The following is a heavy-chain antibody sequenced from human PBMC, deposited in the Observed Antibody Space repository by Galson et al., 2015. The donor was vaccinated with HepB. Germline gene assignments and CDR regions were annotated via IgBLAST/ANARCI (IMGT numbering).Heavy chain of an antibody. J-gene: IGHJ4*02. CDR3: AKVKWEPLPFDY. Sequence: SLRLSCAASGFTFSSYSMSWVRQAPGTGLEWVSSISGSGGSTYYADSVKGRFTISRDSSKNTVYLQMNSLRAEDTAVYYCAKVKWEPLPFDYWGRGTLVTVSS. V-gene: IGHV3-23*01. D-gene: IGHD1-26*01. CDR1: GFTFSSYS. CDR2: ISGSGGST.